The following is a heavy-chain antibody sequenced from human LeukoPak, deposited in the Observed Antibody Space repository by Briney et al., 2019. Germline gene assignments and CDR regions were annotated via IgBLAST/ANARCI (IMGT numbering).Heavy chain of an antibody. V-gene: IGHV4-59*01. CDR2: VYYSGST. J-gene: IGHJ5*02. CDR1: GGSISSYY. D-gene: IGHD6-13*01. Sequence: AETLSLTCTVSGGSISSYYWSWIRQPPGKGLEWIGYVYYSGSTNYNPSLKSRVTISVDTSKNQFSLKLSSVTAADTAMYYCARAGIAAAGNRWFDPWGQGTLVTVSS. CDR3: ARAGIAAAGNRWFDP.